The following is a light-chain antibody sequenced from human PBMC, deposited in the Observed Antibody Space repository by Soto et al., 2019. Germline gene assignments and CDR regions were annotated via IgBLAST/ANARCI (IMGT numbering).Light chain of an antibody. Sequence: EIVVTQSPGTLSLSPGERATLSCRASQSVSSSYLAWYQQKPGQAPRLLIYGASSRATGIPDRFSGSGSGTDFTLTIRRLEPEDFAVYYCQQYSSSPWTFGQGTKVEIK. J-gene: IGKJ1*01. CDR1: QSVSSSY. CDR2: GAS. V-gene: IGKV3-20*01. CDR3: QQYSSSPWT.